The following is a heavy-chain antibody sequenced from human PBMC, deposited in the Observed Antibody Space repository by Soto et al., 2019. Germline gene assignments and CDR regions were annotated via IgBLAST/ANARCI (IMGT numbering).Heavy chain of an antibody. CDR3: ARPYYYDNSAYYLDY. CDR2: TRNKANSYNT. J-gene: IGHJ4*02. CDR1: GFTFSDHY. D-gene: IGHD3-22*01. Sequence: GGSLRLSCAASGFTFSDHYMDWVRQAPGKGLEWLGRTRNKANSYNTEYAASVKGRFTISRDDSKNSLYLQMNSLKTEDTAMYYCARPYYYDNSAYYLDYWGQGALVTVSS. V-gene: IGHV3-72*01.